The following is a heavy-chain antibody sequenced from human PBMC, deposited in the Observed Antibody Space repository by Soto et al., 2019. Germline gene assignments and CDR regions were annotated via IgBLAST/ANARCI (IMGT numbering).Heavy chain of an antibody. CDR1: GYIFSDYG. CDR2: ISGYSGNA. CDR3: AKRTSGTTWGESDY. J-gene: IGHJ4*02. D-gene: IGHD4-17*01. Sequence: QVQVMQSGAEVKKPGDSVKVSCKTSGYIFSDYGINWVRQAPGQGLEWMGWISGYSGNANLAQKFQGRATMTTDKSTRTADMELRRLRSDDTAVYYCAKRTSGTTWGESDYWGQGTLVTVSS. V-gene: IGHV1-18*04.